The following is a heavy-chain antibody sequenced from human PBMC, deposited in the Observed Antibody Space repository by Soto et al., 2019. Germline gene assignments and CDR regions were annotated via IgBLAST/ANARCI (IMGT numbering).Heavy chain of an antibody. CDR1: GFNFNSYT. D-gene: IGHD3-10*01. Sequence: PGGSLRLSCSASGFNFNSYTMNWVRQAPGKGLEWVSSISRFSDRTYYADSVKGRFAIFRANAENSVYLQVNSLRAEDTAVYYCARVGDHFGEFDYFDYWGQGPPVTVYS. J-gene: IGHJ4*02. V-gene: IGHV3-21*06. CDR2: ISRFSDRT. CDR3: ARVGDHFGEFDYFDY.